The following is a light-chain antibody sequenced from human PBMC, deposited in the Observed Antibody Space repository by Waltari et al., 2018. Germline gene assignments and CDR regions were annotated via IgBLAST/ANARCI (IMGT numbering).Light chain of an antibody. CDR1: QSISKY. J-gene: IGKJ1*01. CDR3: QHYVSLPVT. CDR2: HAS. V-gene: IGKV3-20*01. Sequence: EIVLTQSPGTLSLSSGERATLSCRTSQSISKYLAWYQKKPGQAPRLLIYHASSRATGIPDRFSGSGSGTDCSLTISRLEPEDFAVYYCQHYVSLPVTFGQGTKVEIK.